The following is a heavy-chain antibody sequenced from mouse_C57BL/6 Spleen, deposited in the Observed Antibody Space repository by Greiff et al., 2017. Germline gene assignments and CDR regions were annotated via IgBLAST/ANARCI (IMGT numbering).Heavy chain of an antibody. CDR3: ASTGDYYAMDY. V-gene: IGHV5-17*01. CDR2: ISSGSSTI. Sequence: EVQLVESGGGLVKPGGSLKLSCAASGFTFSDYGMHWVRQAPEKGLEWVAYISSGSSTIYYADTVKGRFTISRDNAKNTLFLQMTSLRSEDTAMYYCASTGDYYAMDYWGQGTSVTVSS. J-gene: IGHJ4*01. CDR1: GFTFSDYG. D-gene: IGHD1-1*01.